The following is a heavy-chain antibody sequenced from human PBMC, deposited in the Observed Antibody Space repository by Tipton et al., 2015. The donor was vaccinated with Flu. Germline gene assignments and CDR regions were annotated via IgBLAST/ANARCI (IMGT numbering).Heavy chain of an antibody. V-gene: IGHV4-4*07. CDR2: IYTSGST. J-gene: IGHJ4*02. CDR3: ARDFSHYYDSIGNDY. D-gene: IGHD3-22*01. Sequence: LRLSCTVSGGSISSYYWSWIRQPAGKGLEWIGRIYTSGSTNYNPSLKSRVTMSVDTSKNQFSLKLSSVTAADTAVYYCARDFSHYYDSIGNDYWGQGTLVTVSS. CDR1: GGSISSYY.